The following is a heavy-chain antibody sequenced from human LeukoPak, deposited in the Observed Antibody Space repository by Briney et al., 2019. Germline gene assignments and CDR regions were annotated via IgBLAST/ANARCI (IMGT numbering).Heavy chain of an antibody. CDR1: GFSLSTSGMC. CDR3: ARSLDYYDSSGYYSQDFDY. D-gene: IGHD3-22*01. Sequence: SASGPTLVKPTQTLTLTCTLSGFSLSTSGMCVSWIRQPPGKALEWLARIDWDDDKYYSTSLKTRLTISKDTSKNQVVLTMTNMDPVDTATYYCARSLDYYDSSGYYSQDFDYWGQGTLVTVSS. J-gene: IGHJ4*02. CDR2: IDWDDDK. V-gene: IGHV2-70*11.